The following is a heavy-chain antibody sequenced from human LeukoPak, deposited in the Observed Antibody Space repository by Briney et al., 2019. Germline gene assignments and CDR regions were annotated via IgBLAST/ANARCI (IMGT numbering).Heavy chain of an antibody. D-gene: IGHD6-19*01. CDR1: GYTFTGYY. V-gene: IGHV1-2*02. J-gene: IGHJ3*02. CDR2: INHNSGGT. Sequence: GASVKVSCKASGYTFTGYYMHWVRQAPGQGLEWMGWINHNSGGTNYAQKFQGRVTMTRDTSISTAYMELSRLRSDDTAVYYCARVPPGIAVAPHAFDIWGQGTMVTVSS. CDR3: ARVPPGIAVAPHAFDI.